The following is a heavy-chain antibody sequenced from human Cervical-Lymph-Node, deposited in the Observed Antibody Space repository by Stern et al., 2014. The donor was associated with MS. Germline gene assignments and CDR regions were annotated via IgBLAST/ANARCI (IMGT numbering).Heavy chain of an antibody. V-gene: IGHV2-26*01. J-gene: IGHJ4*02. D-gene: IGHD3-3*01. Sequence: ESGPALVKPTETLTLTCNASGFSLSVGTIGVSRVRQPPGQALDWLANIFSNDEKSYNTSLRSRPTISKDTTTTQVVLTLTNVDPVDAGTYYCARIRTRSTWLRYLDYWGQGARVTVSS. CDR2: IFSNDEK. CDR1: GFSLSVGTIG. CDR3: ARIRTRSTWLRYLDY.